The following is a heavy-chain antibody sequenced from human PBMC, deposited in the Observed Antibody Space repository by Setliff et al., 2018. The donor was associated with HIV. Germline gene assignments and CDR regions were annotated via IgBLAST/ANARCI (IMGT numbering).Heavy chain of an antibody. CDR2: ITWDGGST. Sequence: GGSLRLSCAASGFTFDVYAMHWVRQAPGEGLEWVSLITWDGGSTYYADSVKGRFTISRDNSKDSLYLQMNSLRPEDTALYYCSKGHPDGNPYYFDYWGQGTLVTVSS. CDR3: SKGHPDGNPYYFDY. CDR1: GFTFDVYA. V-gene: IGHV3-43D*03. J-gene: IGHJ4*02. D-gene: IGHD2-15*01.